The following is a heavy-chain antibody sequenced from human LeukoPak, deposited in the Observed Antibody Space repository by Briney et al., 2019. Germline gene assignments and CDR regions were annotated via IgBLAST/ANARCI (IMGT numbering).Heavy chain of an antibody. CDR1: GGTFSSYA. V-gene: IGHV1-69*13. CDR2: IIPIFGTA. CDR3: ARSTYYDFWSGYQPFDY. Sequence: ASVKVSCTASGGTFSSYAISWVRQAPGQGLEWMGGIIPIFGTANYAQKFQGRVTITADESTSTAYMELSSLRSEDTAVYYCARSTYYDFWSGYQPFDYWGQGTLVTVSS. J-gene: IGHJ4*02. D-gene: IGHD3-3*01.